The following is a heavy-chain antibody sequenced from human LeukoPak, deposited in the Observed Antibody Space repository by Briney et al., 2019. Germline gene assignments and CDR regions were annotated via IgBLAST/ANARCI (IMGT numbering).Heavy chain of an antibody. Sequence: PGGSLRLSCAASGFTFSSYEKNWVRQAPGKGLEWVSYITGSGSNINYADSVKGRFTISRDNTKNSLYLQMNSLRAEDTAVYYCARDSRGWYRSLDPWGQGTLVTVSS. CDR2: ITGSGSNI. V-gene: IGHV3-48*03. J-gene: IGHJ5*02. CDR1: GFTFSSYE. CDR3: ARDSRGWYRSLDP. D-gene: IGHD3-22*01.